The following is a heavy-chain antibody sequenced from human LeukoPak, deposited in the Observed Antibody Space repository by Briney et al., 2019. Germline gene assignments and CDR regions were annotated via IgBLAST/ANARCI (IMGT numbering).Heavy chain of an antibody. J-gene: IGHJ6*02. Sequence: SETLSLTCTVSGGSISSYYWSWIRQPPGKGLEWIGYIYYSGSTNYNPARKSRVTISVDTSKNQFSLKLSSVTAADTAVYYCARVQRDTAIVDYYYYGMDVWGQGTTVTVSS. CDR3: ARVQRDTAIVDYYYYGMDV. D-gene: IGHD5-18*01. V-gene: IGHV4-59*01. CDR2: IYYSGST. CDR1: GGSISSYY.